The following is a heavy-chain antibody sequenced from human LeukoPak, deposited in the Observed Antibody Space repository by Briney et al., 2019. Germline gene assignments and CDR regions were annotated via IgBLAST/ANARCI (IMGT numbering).Heavy chain of an antibody. CDR2: INPRGGST. D-gene: IGHD5-18*01. CDR1: GYTFTNYY. V-gene: IGHV1-46*01. Sequence: SVKVSCKASGYTFTNYYMHWVRQAPGQGLEWMGIINPRGGSTSYAQKFQGRVTMTRDTSTNTVYMDLSSLRSEDTAVYYCAREIGPIQLHLWGSAFDYWGQGTLVTVSS. CDR3: AREIGPIQLHLWGSAFDY. J-gene: IGHJ4*02.